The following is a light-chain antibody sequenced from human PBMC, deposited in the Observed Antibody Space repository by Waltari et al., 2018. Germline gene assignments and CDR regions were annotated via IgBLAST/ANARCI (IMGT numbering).Light chain of an antibody. CDR1: SSNIGNNY. J-gene: IGLJ3*02. Sequence: QSVLTQPPSMSGTPGQRVTISCSGSSSNIGNNYVCWYQQLPGTAPKLLIYNSDQRPSGVPDRFSDSTSGTSASLAISGLRSEDDGDYYCAAWDDSVTGEVFGGGTRLTVL. CDR3: AAWDDSVTGEV. CDR2: NSD. V-gene: IGLV1-47*01.